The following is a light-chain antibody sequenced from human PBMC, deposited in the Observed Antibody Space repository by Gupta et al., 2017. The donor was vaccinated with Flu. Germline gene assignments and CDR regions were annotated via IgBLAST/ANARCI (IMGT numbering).Light chain of an antibody. CDR1: NSDVGGYNF. V-gene: IGLV2-11*01. CDR2: DVT. CDR3: CSHAGSYGV. J-gene: IGLJ3*02. Sequence: QSALTQPRSVSGSPGQSVTISCTGTNSDVGGYNFVSWYQRHPGKALKLIIYDVTKRPSGVPVRFSGSKSGTTASLTISGLQAEDDSYYYCCSHAGSYGVFGGGTKLTVL.